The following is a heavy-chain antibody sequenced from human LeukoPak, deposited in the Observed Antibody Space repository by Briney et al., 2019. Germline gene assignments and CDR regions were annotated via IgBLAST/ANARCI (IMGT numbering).Heavy chain of an antibody. CDR1: GYSISSGYY. J-gene: IGHJ6*04. Sequence: PSETLSLTCAVSGYSISSGYYWGWIRQPPGKGLEWIGSIYHSGSTYYSPSLKSRVTISVDTSKNQFSLKLSSVTAADTAVYYCARDRSKNDGYCSGGSCFTDYYYYGMDVWGKGTTVTVSS. D-gene: IGHD2-15*01. CDR3: ARDRSKNDGYCSGGSCFTDYYYYGMDV. CDR2: IYHSGST. V-gene: IGHV4-38-2*02.